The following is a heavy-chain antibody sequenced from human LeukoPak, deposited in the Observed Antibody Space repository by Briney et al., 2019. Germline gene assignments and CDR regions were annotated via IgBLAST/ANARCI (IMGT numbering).Heavy chain of an antibody. CDR3: ARALHIVAPRGDDAFDI. V-gene: IGHV1-2*02. CDR2: INPNSGGT. J-gene: IGHJ3*02. Sequence: ASVKVSCKASGYTFTGYYMHWVRQAPGQGLEWMGWINPNSGGTNYAQKFQGGVTMTRDTSISTAYMELSRLRSDDTAVYYCARALHIVAPRGDDAFDIWGQGTMVTVSS. CDR1: GYTFTGYY. D-gene: IGHD5-12*01.